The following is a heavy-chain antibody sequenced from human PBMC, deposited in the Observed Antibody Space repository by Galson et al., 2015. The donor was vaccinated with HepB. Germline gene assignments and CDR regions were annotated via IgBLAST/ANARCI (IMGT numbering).Heavy chain of an antibody. CDR1: GDSVSNNNAA. J-gene: IGHJ4*02. D-gene: IGHD6-19*01. CDR3: AREEAGTYCFDN. V-gene: IGHV6-1*01. CDR2: TYYRSMWYT. Sequence: CAISGDSVSNNNAAWNWIRQSPSRGLEWLGRTYYRSMWYTDYAPSVESRITVNPYTSTNQLSLEVTSVTPDDTAVYFCAREEAGTYCFDNWGQGTLVTVSS.